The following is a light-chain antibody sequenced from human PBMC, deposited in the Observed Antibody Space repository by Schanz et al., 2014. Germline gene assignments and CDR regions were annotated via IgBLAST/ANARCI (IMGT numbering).Light chain of an antibody. CDR3: SSYSSTSTLV. CDR1: SSDVGGYNY. Sequence: QSALTQPASVSGSPGQSVTISCTGTSSDVGGYNYVSWYQQHPGKVPKLIIHEGSKRPSGVPDRFSGSKSGNTASLTISGLQADDEADYYCSSYSSTSTLVFGGGTKLTVL. V-gene: IGLV2-14*01. J-gene: IGLJ2*01. CDR2: EGS.